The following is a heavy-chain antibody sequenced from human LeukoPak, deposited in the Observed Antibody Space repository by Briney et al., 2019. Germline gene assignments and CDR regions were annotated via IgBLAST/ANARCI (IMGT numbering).Heavy chain of an antibody. CDR3: ATEDFWRLDY. CDR1: GFTVSSNS. D-gene: IGHD3-3*01. V-gene: IGHV3-53*01. CDR2: IYSDNT. J-gene: IGHJ4*02. Sequence: GGSLRLSCTVSGFTVSSNSMSWVRQAPGKGLEWVPFIYSDNTHYSDSVKGRFTISRDNSKNTLYLQMNSLRAEDTAVYYCATEDFWRLDYWGQGTLVTVSS.